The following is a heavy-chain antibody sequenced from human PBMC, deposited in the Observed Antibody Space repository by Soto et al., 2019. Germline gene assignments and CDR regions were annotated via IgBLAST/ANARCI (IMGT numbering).Heavy chain of an antibody. J-gene: IGHJ4*02. CDR2: INPNSGST. CDR1: GYTFTGYY. D-gene: IGHD3-22*01. Sequence: GASVKVSCKASGYTFTGYYMHWVRQAPGQGLEWMGWINPNSGSTNYAQKFQGWVTMTRDTSVNTAYMELNSLISEDTAVYYCATPQDYDGCLESWGQGTLVTVSS. V-gene: IGHV1-2*04. CDR3: ATPQDYDGCLES.